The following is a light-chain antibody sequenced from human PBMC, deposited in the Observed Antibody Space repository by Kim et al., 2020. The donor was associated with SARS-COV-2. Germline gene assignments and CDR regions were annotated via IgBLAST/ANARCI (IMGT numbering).Light chain of an antibody. Sequence: APGKTATITCGGNNIGSKSVHWYQQRPGQAPVLVIYYDSDRPSGIPERFSGSNSGNTATLTISRVEAGDEADYYCQVGDNSSDHQVFGGGTQLTVL. J-gene: IGLJ3*02. CDR1: NIGSKS. CDR2: YDS. V-gene: IGLV3-21*04. CDR3: QVGDNSSDHQV.